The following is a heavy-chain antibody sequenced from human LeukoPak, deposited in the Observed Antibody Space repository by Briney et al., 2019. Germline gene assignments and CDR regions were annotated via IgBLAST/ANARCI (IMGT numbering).Heavy chain of an antibody. J-gene: IGHJ6*03. D-gene: IGHD3-10*01. V-gene: IGHV5-51*01. CDR3: ARHRGSYYYYYYMDV. CDR2: IYPGDSDT. Sequence: GESLRISCKGSGYKFTSQWIGWVRQMPGKGLEWMGIIYPGDSDTRYSPSFQGQVIISVDKSISTGYLQWSSLKASDTAMHYCARHRGSYYYYYYMDVWGKGTSVTVSS. CDR1: GYKFTSQW.